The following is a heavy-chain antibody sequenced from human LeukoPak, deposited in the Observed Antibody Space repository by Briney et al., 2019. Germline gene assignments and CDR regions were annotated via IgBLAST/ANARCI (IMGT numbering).Heavy chain of an antibody. D-gene: IGHD4-17*01. CDR2: ISWNSGSI. J-gene: IGHJ4*02. Sequence: GRSLRLSCAASGFXXXDYAMHWVRQAXXXXXXWVXGISWNSGSIGYADSVKGRFTISRDNAKNSLYLQMNSLRAEDTALYYCAKGTTTVTTSVDYWGQGTLVTVSS. CDR3: AKGTTTVTTSVDY. CDR1: GFXXXDYA. V-gene: IGHV3-9*01.